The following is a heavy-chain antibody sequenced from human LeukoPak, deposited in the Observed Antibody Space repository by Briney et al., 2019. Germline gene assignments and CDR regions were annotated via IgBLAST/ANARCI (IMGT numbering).Heavy chain of an antibody. CDR3: ARIHRYCSGGACYVLDK. J-gene: IGHJ4*02. V-gene: IGHV4-59*02. CDR2: VYYSGST. D-gene: IGHD2-15*01. Sequence: SETLSLTCVVSGGSVSAYYWGWIRQPPGRGVEWIGYVYYSGSTNYNPSFKSRITISVDTSRNQFSLQLSSVTAADTAVYYCARIHRYCSGGACYVLDKWGQGTLVAVSS. CDR1: GGSVSAYY.